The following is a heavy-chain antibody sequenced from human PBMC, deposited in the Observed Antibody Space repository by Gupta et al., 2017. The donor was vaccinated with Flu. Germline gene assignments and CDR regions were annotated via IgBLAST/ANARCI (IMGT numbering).Heavy chain of an antibody. CDR2: TYYRSQWYS. CDR3: ARDRWWRDITMLREYSYGMDV. V-gene: IGHV6-1*01. J-gene: IGHJ6*02. CDR1: GDSVSSNSAA. Sequence: VQLQQSGPGLVKASQTLSLTCAISGDSVSSNSAAWNWIRQSPSRGLERLGRTYYRSQWYSSYAVSVKSRIIISPDTSKNQFSLQLNSVTLEDTAVYFCARDRWWRDITMLREYSYGMDVWGQGTTVTVPS. D-gene: IGHD3-10*01.